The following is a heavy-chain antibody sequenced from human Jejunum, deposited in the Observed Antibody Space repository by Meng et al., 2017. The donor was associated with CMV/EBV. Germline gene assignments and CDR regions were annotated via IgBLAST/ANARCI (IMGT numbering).Heavy chain of an antibody. CDR2: IYRGDDK. CDR3: AHFVGGYYPSRPDY. Sequence: QITFKGSGPPLVKPTQPLTLTCSFSGFSPSTSGEGVGWIRQPPGKALEWLALIYRGDDKRYSPSLNSRLTIAKDTSKNEVVLTLTNMGPIDTGTYYCAHFVGGYYPSRPDYWGQGTLVTVSS. D-gene: IGHD1-26*01. V-gene: IGHV2-5*02. CDR1: GFSPSTSGEG. J-gene: IGHJ4*02.